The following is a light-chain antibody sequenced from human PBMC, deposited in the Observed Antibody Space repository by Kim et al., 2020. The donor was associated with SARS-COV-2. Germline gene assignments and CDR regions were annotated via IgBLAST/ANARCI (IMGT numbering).Light chain of an antibody. Sequence: EVVMTQSPATLSMSPGERATLSCRASQRVSSDVAWYQQRPGQAPRLLIYGSSTRAAGISARFSGGGSGTEFTLTINRLQSEDFAVYYCQQYIDWPPAFGGGTKVEIK. J-gene: IGKJ4*01. V-gene: IGKV3-15*01. CDR1: QRVSSD. CDR3: QQYIDWPPA. CDR2: GSS.